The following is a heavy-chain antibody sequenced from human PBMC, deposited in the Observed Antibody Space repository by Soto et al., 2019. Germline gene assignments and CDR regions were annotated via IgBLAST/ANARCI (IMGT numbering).Heavy chain of an antibody. V-gene: IGHV3-15*01. J-gene: IGHJ1*01. CDR3: TTGSIVLMVYAIHAEYFQH. Sequence: GGSLRLSCAASGFTFSNAWMSWVRQAPGKGLEWVGHIKSKTDGGTTDYAAPVKGRFTISRDDSKNTLYLQMNSLKTEDTAVYYCTTGSIVLMVYAIHAEYFQHWGQGTLVTVSS. CDR1: GFTFSNAW. D-gene: IGHD2-8*01. CDR2: IKSKTDGGTT.